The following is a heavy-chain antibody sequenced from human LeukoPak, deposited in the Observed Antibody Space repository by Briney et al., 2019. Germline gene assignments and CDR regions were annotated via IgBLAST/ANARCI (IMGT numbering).Heavy chain of an antibody. V-gene: IGHV4-39*07. CDR3: ARDHSPGLRFAWFDP. CDR1: GGSISSSSYY. CDR2: IYYSGST. D-gene: IGHD3-3*01. J-gene: IGHJ5*02. Sequence: SETLSLTCTVSGGSISSSSYYWGWIRQLPGKGLEWIGSIYYSGSTYYNPSLKSRVTISLDTSKNQFSLKLSSVTAADTAVYYCARDHSPGLRFAWFDPWGQGTLVTV.